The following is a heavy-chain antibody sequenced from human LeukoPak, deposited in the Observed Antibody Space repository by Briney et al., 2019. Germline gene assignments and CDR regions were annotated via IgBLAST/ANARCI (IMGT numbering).Heavy chain of an antibody. CDR2: INLNTGDT. D-gene: IGHD3-9*01. CDR3: ARGDLLTGYYLYSLDC. J-gene: IGHJ4*02. V-gene: IGHV1-2*02. CDR1: GYTFTDYY. Sequence: ASVKVSCKASGYTFTDYYMLWVQQAPGQGLEWMGWINLNTGDTNYAQKFQGRVTMIRDTSISTAFMELSSLRSDDPALYYCARGDLLTGYYLYSLDCWGQGTLVTVSS.